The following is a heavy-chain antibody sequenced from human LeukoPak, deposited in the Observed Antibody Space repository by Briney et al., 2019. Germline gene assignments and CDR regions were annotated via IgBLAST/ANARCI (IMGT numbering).Heavy chain of an antibody. CDR3: ARIPWYSSSWYELGFDY. J-gene: IGHJ4*02. Sequence: ASAKVSCKASGGTFSSYAISWVRQAPGQGLEWMGGIIPIFGTANYAQKFQGRVTITADESTSTAYMELSSLRSEDTAVYYCARIPWYSSSWYELGFDYWGQGTLVTVSS. CDR1: GGTFSSYA. V-gene: IGHV1-69*13. CDR2: IIPIFGTA. D-gene: IGHD6-13*01.